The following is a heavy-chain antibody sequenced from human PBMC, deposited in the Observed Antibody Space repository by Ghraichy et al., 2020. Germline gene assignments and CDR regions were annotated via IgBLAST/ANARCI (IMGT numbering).Heavy chain of an antibody. Sequence: GGSLRLSCAASGFTFSSYAMSWVRQAPGKGLEWVSAISGSGGSTYYADSVKGRFTISRDNSKNTLYLQMNSLRAEDTAVYYCAKDRGYYGSGSYYHFDYWGQGTLVTVSS. CDR3: AKDRGYYGSGSYYHFDY. J-gene: IGHJ4*02. V-gene: IGHV3-23*01. CDR2: ISGSGGST. D-gene: IGHD3-10*01. CDR1: GFTFSSYA.